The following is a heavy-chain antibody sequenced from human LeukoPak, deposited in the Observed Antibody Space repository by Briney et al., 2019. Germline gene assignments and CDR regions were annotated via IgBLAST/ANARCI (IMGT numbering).Heavy chain of an antibody. V-gene: IGHV3-74*01. CDR1: GFTLSNHW. J-gene: IGHJ3*02. Sequence: GGSLRLSCSASGFTLSNHWMHWVRQAPGKGLVWVSRINTDGSSTNYADSVKGRFTVSRDNAKNTLYLQMNSLRAEDTAVYYCARVIGWDEPFDIWGQGTMVTVSS. CDR2: INTDGSST. D-gene: IGHD1-26*01. CDR3: ARVIGWDEPFDI.